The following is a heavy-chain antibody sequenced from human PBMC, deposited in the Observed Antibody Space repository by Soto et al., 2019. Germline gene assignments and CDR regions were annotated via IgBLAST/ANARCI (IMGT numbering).Heavy chain of an antibody. CDR2: SNRSGGST. CDR3: ARSKSDTAMVDLSYYSYGMDV. Sequence: ASVKVSCKASGYTFTSYYMHWVRQAPGQGLEWMGISNRSGGSTSYAQKFQGRVTMTRDTSTSTVYMELSSLRSEDTAVYYCARSKSDTAMVDLSYYSYGMDVWGQGTTVTVSS. D-gene: IGHD5-18*01. V-gene: IGHV1-46*01. J-gene: IGHJ6*02. CDR1: GYTFTSYY.